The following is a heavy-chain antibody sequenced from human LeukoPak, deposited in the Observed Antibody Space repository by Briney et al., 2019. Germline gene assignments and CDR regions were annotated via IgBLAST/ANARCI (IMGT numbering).Heavy chain of an antibody. CDR1: GFTFSSYW. V-gene: IGHV3-7*05. Sequence: GGSLRLSCAASGFTFSSYWMSWVRQAPGKGLEWVANIKQDGSEKYYVDSVKGRFTISRDNAKNSLYLQMNSLRAEDTALYYCAKDKGPWYYYDSSGPDGAAFDIWGQGTMVTVSS. CDR2: IKQDGSEK. D-gene: IGHD3-22*01. CDR3: AKDKGPWYYYDSSGPDGAAFDI. J-gene: IGHJ3*02.